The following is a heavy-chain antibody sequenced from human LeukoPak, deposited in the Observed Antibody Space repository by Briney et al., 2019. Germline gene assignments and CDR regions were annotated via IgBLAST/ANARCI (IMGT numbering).Heavy chain of an antibody. V-gene: IGHV3-23*01. Sequence: GGSLRLPCVASGFTFSITTMGWVRQAPGRGLEWVSSITAIDGRTYYADSVRGRFTISRDNSKNTVYLQLNSLRAGDTAVYYCAKRNYYDTSGYYPYYFDHWGQGTLVTVSS. CDR2: ITAIDGRT. CDR3: AKRNYYDTSGYYPYYFDH. CDR1: GFTFSITT. D-gene: IGHD3-22*01. J-gene: IGHJ4*02.